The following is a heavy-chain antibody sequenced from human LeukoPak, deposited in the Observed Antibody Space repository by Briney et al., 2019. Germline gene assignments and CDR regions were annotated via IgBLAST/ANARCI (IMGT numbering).Heavy chain of an antibody. J-gene: IGHJ3*02. D-gene: IGHD3-3*01. Sequence: GGSLRLSCAASGFTFSSYEMNWVRQAPGKGLEGVSYISSSGSTIYYADSVKGRFTISRDNAKNALYLQMNSLRAEDTAVYYCARTYYDFWSGYFHTQKSGAFDIWGQGTMVTVSS. CDR3: ARTYYDFWSGYFHTQKSGAFDI. CDR2: ISSSGSTI. CDR1: GFTFSSYE. V-gene: IGHV3-48*03.